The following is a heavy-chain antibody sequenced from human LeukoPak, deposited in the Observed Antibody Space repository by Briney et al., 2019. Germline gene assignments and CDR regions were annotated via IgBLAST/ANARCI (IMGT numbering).Heavy chain of an antibody. V-gene: IGHV1-18*01. CDR1: GGNFNTYA. CDR3: AVIAVAVRGGPFDY. Sequence: ASVKVSCKASGGNFNTYAITWVRQAPGQGLEWMGWISAYNGNTNYAQKLQGRVTMTTDTSTSTAYMELRSLRSDDTAVYYCAVIAVAVRGGPFDYWGQGTLVTVSS. CDR2: ISAYNGNT. D-gene: IGHD6-19*01. J-gene: IGHJ4*02.